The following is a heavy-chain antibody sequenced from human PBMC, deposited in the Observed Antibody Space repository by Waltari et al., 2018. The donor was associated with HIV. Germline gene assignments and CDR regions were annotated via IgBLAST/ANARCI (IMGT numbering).Heavy chain of an antibody. V-gene: IGHV4-34*01. J-gene: IGHJ6*02. Sequence: WGAGLLKPSETLSLTCAVYGGSFSGSYWSWIRQPPGKGLEWIGEINHSGSTNYNPSLKSRVTISVDTSKNQFSLKLTSVTAADTAVFYCARARLVSRGQYCSTTSCLPHYYYYYGMDVWGQGTTVTVSS. D-gene: IGHD2-2*01. CDR1: GGSFSGSY. CDR2: INHSGST. CDR3: ARARLVSRGQYCSTTSCLPHYYYYYGMDV.